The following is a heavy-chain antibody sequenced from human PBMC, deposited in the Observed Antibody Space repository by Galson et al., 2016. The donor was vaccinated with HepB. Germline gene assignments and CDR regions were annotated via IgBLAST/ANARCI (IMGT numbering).Heavy chain of an antibody. CDR2: VYASGGT. V-gene: IGHV4-38-2*01. Sequence: SETLSLTCVVSGQSISVDYYWGWARQTPRKGLEWIAVVYASGGTHYNPSLRSRAKISRDTSKNRFFLNLSFVSAADTAVYYCARVRGPDITHQVGPFYFDRWGQGALVTVSS. D-gene: IGHD1-26*01. J-gene: IGHJ4*02. CDR1: GQSISVDYY. CDR3: ARVRGPDITHQVGPFYFDR.